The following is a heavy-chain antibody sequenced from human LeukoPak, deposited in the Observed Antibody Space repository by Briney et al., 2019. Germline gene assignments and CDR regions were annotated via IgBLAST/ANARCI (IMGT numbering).Heavy chain of an antibody. CDR1: GFTFRSHG. D-gene: IGHD3-9*01. CDR3: ARDISSTRMDV. Sequence: GGSLRLSCVASGFTFRSHGMHWVRQAPGKGLEWVAVIWYDGSNEYFADSVKGRFTISRDNSKNILYLQMNSLRAEDTAVYYCARDISSTRMDVWGQGTTVSVSS. V-gene: IGHV3-33*01. CDR2: IWYDGSNE. J-gene: IGHJ6*02.